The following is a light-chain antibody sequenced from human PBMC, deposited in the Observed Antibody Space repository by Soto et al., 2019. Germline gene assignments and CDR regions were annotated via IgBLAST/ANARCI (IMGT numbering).Light chain of an antibody. J-gene: IGKJ4*01. CDR2: DAS. Sequence: EIVLTQSPGTLSLSPGERATLSCRASQIVSSRYIAWYQQKPGQAPRLLIYDASTRATGIPDRFRGSGSGTDFTLTISRLEPDHFAVYSCQPYDNLLTFGGVTNVEVK. CDR1: QIVSSRY. CDR3: QPYDNLLT. V-gene: IGKV3-20*01.